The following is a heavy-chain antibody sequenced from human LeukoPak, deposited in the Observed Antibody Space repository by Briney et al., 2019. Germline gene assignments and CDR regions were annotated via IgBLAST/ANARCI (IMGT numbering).Heavy chain of an antibody. V-gene: IGHV3-21*01. CDR2: IDYDGSHI. CDR3: ARGAERYLRTGHYDY. Sequence: GGSLRLSCAGSGFTFSTSAMNCVRQVPGKGLEWVSSIDYDGSHIYYSASVKGRFSSSRDNARNSVYLQMDSMRGEDNAVYHCARGAERYLRTGHYDYWGQGTLVIVSS. D-gene: IGHD3-10*02. J-gene: IGHJ4*02. CDR1: GFTFSTSA.